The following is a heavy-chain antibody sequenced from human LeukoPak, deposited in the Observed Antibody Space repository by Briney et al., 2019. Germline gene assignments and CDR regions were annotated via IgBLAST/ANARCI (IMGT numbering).Heavy chain of an antibody. D-gene: IGHD3-22*01. CDR3: ARVSRYDSTGYYPYYFDS. Sequence: GGSLRLSCAASGFTFNTYAMSWVRQAPGKGLEWVSSISTSSIYIYYAASVRGRFTISRDNARNSLSLQMNSLRAEDTAVYYCARVSRYDSTGYYPYYFDSWGQGTLVTVSS. V-gene: IGHV3-21*01. J-gene: IGHJ4*02. CDR2: ISTSSIYI. CDR1: GFTFNTYA.